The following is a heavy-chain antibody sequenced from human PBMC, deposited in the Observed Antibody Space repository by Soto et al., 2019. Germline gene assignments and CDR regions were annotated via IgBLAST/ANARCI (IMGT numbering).Heavy chain of an antibody. CDR3: ARGSGAMYYYDSSGYSRGFDY. CDR1: GGTFSSYA. J-gene: IGHJ4*02. V-gene: IGHV1-69*13. D-gene: IGHD3-22*01. CDR2: IIPIFGTA. Sequence: SVKVSWKASGGTFSSYAISWVRQAPGQGLEWMGGIIPIFGTANYAQKFQGRVTITADESTSTAYMELSSLRSEDTAVYYCARGSGAMYYYDSSGYSRGFDYWGQGTLVTVSS.